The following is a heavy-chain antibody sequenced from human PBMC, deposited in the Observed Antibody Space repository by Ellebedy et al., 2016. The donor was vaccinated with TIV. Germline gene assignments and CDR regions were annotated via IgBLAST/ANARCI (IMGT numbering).Heavy chain of an antibody. V-gene: IGHV3-72*01. D-gene: IGHD4-17*01. Sequence: PGGSLRLSCAASGFTFSDYNMDWVRQAPGKGLEWVGRIRYKGSSYTTEYVASVKDRFTISRDDSKNSLFLQMNSLKTEDTAVYYCRAVTPLQGQGSFDYWGQGTLVTVSS. CDR1: GFTFSDYN. CDR3: RAVTPLQGQGSFDY. CDR2: IRYKGSSYTT. J-gene: IGHJ4*02.